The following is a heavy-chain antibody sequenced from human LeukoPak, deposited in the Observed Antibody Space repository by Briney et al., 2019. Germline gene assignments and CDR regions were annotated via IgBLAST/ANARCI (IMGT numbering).Heavy chain of an antibody. D-gene: IGHD5-18*01. J-gene: IGHJ4*02. CDR2: INPSGNT. CDR1: GGSFSGYY. Sequence: SETLSLTCAVYGGSFSGYYWSWIRQPPGKGLEWIGEINPSGNTNYNPSLKSRVTISIDTSKNQFSLKLSSVTAADTAVYYCARVGRNDGYSYGYVGYYFDYWGQGTLVTVSS. CDR3: ARVGRNDGYSYGYVGYYFDY. V-gene: IGHV4-34*01.